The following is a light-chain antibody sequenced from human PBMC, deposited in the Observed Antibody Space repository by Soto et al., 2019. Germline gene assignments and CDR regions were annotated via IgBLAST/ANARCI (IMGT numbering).Light chain of an antibody. V-gene: IGKV3-20*01. CDR3: QQYGSSPPTIT. J-gene: IGKJ5*01. Sequence: EIVLTQSPGSLSLSPGEGATLSCRASQSVSSIYLAWYQQKPGQTPRLLIYGASNRATGIPDRFSGSGSGTEFTLTISRLEPEDFAVYYCQQYGSSPPTITFGQGTRLEIK. CDR2: GAS. CDR1: QSVSSIY.